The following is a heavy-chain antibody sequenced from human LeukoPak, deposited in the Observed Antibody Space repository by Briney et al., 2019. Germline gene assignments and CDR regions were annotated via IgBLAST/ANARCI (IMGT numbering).Heavy chain of an antibody. D-gene: IGHD5-18*01. CDR3: ARGGYSYGYIDY. J-gene: IGHJ4*02. CDR1: GFTFSSYW. V-gene: IGHV3-74*01. CDR2: INSDGSST. Sequence: TGGSLRLSCAASGFTFSSYWMHWVRQAPGKGLVWVSRINSDGSSTSYADSVKGRFTISRDNAKNTLYLQMNSLRAEDTAVYYCARGGYSYGYIDYWGQGTLVTVSS.